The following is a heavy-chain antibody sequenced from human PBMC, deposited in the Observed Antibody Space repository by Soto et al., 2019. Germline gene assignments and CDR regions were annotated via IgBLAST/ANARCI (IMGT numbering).Heavy chain of an antibody. CDR1: GYTFTSYY. CDR2: INPSGGST. V-gene: IGHV1-46*03. D-gene: IGHD3-3*01. Sequence: ASVKVSCKASGYTFTSYYMHWVRQAPGQGLEWMGIINPSGGSTSYAQKFQGRVTMTRDTSTSTVYMELSSLRSEDTAVYYCARDTYYDFWSGYYLDYWGQGTLVTVSS. J-gene: IGHJ4*02. CDR3: ARDTYYDFWSGYYLDY.